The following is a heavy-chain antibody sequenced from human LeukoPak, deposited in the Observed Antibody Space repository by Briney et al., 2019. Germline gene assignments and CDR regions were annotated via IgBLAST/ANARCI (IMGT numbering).Heavy chain of an antibody. J-gene: IGHJ6*02. CDR3: ARSLPGYYGMDV. V-gene: IGHV3-30-3*01. Sequence: GGSLRFSCAASGFTFSSYAMHWVRQAPGKGLEWVAVISYDGSNKYYADSVKGRFTISRDNSKNTLYLQMNSLRAEDTAVYYCARSLPGYYGMDVWGQGTTVTVSS. CDR1: GFTFSSYA. CDR2: ISYDGSNK.